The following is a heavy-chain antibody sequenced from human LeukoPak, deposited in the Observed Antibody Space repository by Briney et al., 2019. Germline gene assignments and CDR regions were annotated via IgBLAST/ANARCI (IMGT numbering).Heavy chain of an antibody. V-gene: IGHV1-69*11. J-gene: IGHJ4*02. CDR1: GYTFTSYG. Sequence: SVKVSCKASGYTFTSYGISWVRQAPGQGLEWMGRIIPILRTPNYAQNFQGRVTIATDESTSTAYMELSSLRSEDTAVYYCARDAGLYGSVPQRNWGQGTLVTVSS. CDR3: ARDAGLYGSVPQRN. CDR2: IIPILRTP. D-gene: IGHD3-10*01.